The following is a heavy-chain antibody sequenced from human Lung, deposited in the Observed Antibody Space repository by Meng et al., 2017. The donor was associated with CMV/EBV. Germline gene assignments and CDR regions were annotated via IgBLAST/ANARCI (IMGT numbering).Heavy chain of an antibody. CDR1: GGSINSGGYY. CDR2: IYHSGTT. CDR3: ARAQYYYDSSAFFEY. D-gene: IGHD3-22*01. Sequence: LSCTVSGGSINSGGYYWSWIRQHPGKGLEWIGHIYHSGTTSYNPSLKSRVSISVDTSKKQFSLKLSSTTAADTAVYYCARAQYYYDSSAFFEYWGQGALVTVSS. V-gene: IGHV4-31*03. J-gene: IGHJ4*02.